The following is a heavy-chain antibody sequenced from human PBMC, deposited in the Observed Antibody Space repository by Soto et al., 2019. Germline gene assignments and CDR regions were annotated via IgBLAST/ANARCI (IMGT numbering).Heavy chain of an antibody. D-gene: IGHD1-1*01. CDR2: IKQDGSVR. CDR3: ARHARQLGPSNAY. Sequence: PGGSLRLCCEVSGFIFSSDWMSWVRQAPGKGLEWLANIKQDGSVRHYWDSVKGRFTISRDNSKNSVYLQMTGLRADDTAIYYSARHARQLGPSNAYWRQGPLVTVSS. V-gene: IGHV3-7*04. CDR1: GFIFSSDW. J-gene: IGHJ4*02.